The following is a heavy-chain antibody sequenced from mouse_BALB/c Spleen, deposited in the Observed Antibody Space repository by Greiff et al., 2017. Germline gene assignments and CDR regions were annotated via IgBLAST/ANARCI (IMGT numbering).Heavy chain of an antibody. V-gene: IGHV2-9*02. CDR3: ASRYGNYEGAMDY. CDR2: IWAGGST. J-gene: IGHJ4*01. Sequence: VKVVESGPGLVAPSQSLSITCTVSGFSLTSYGVHWVRQPPGKGLEWLGVIWAGGSTNYNSALMSRLSISKDNSKSQVFLKMNSLQTDDTAMYYCASRYGNYEGAMDYWGQGTSVTVSS. D-gene: IGHD2-10*02. CDR1: GFSLTSYG.